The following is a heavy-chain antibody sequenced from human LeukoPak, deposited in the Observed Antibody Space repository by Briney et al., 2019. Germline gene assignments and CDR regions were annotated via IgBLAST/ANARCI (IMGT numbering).Heavy chain of an antibody. CDR1: GFTFSSYS. V-gene: IGHV3-48*02. Sequence: GRSLRLSCAASGFTFSSYSMNWVRQAPGQGLEWDSYISSSSGTIYYADSVRGRFTISRDNAKNSLYLQMISLRDEDTAVYYCARDRSGSYWGQGTLVTVSS. CDR2: ISSSSGTI. D-gene: IGHD3-10*01. CDR3: ARDRSGSY. J-gene: IGHJ4*02.